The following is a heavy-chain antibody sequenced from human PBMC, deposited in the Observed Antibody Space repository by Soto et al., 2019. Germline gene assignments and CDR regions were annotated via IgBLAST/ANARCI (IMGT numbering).Heavy chain of an antibody. V-gene: IGHV3-7*03. CDR1: GLSLSSYW. J-gene: IGHJ4*02. CDR2: IKEDGSLK. CDR3: ASHQGHRHNY. Sequence: GGSLRLSCAASGLSLSSYWMTWVRQAPGKGLEWVANIKEDGSLKYYAGSVRGRFTISRDNAKDSLYLQMNSLRAEDTAVYYCASHQGHRHNYWGQGTLVTVSS.